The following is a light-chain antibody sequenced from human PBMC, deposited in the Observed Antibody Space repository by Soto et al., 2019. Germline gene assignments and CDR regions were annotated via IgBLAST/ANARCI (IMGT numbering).Light chain of an antibody. Sequence: DIQMTQSPSSVSASVGDRVTITCRASQGISSRLAWYQQIPGKAPKLLIYTASSLQSGVPSRFSGSGYGTDFTLTITSLQPEDFAGYYCQQTDSFPLTFGGGTKVEIK. CDR3: QQTDSFPLT. CDR2: TAS. V-gene: IGKV1-12*01. CDR1: QGISSR. J-gene: IGKJ4*01.